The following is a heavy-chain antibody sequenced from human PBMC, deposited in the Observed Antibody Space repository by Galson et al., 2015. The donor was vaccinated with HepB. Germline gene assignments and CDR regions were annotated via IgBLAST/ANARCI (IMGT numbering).Heavy chain of an antibody. V-gene: IGHV4-59*12. Sequence: ETLSLTCTVSTGSISSSYWSWIRQPPGKGLEWIGDIYYSGSTNYASNNYNPSLKSRVTISVDTSKNQFSLRLESVTAADTAIYFCARGSSFRRGNDHVTRTTPNYYFGMDVWGQGTTVIVSS. CDR2: IYYSGSTNYASN. CDR1: TGSISSSY. D-gene: IGHD1-20*01. CDR3: ARGSSFRRGNDHVTRTTPNYYFGMDV. J-gene: IGHJ6*02.